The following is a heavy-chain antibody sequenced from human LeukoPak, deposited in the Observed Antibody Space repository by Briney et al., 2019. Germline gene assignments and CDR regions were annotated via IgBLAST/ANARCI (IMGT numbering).Heavy chain of an antibody. CDR3: ARETFGGVFPY. D-gene: IGHD3-16*01. V-gene: IGHV1-2*06. J-gene: IGHJ4*02. CDR2: INPSTGGT. Sequence: ASVKVSCEASGYTFTGYYMHWVRQAPGQGREWMGRINPSTGGTKYAQKFQGRVTLTRDTSVTTAYMDLSRLRSDDTAVYYCARETFGGVFPYWGQGTLVTVSS. CDR1: GYTFTGYY.